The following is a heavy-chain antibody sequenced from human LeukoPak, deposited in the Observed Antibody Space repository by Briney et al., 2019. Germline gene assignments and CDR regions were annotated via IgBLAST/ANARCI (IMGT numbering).Heavy chain of an antibody. Sequence: GGSLRLSCAASGFTVSNNYMSWVRQAPGKGLEWVSLMHRDDTYYADSVKGRFTISRDNSKNTLYLQMNSLRTEDTAMYYCARDGSSRSLQFWGQGTLVTVSS. V-gene: IGHV3-53*01. CDR3: ARDGSSRSLQF. CDR1: GFTVSNNY. J-gene: IGHJ1*01. CDR2: MHRDDT.